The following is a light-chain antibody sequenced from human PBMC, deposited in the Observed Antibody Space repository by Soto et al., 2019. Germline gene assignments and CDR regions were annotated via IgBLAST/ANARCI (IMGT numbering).Light chain of an antibody. CDR1: SSDVGVYNY. CDR2: DVS. J-gene: IGLJ1*01. Sequence: QSALTQPASVSGSPGQSITIPCTGTSSDVGVYNYVSWYQRHPGKAPKVMIYDVSNRPSGVSNRFSGSKSGNTASLTISGLQSEDEAYFYWRSNTSNNTLGLFFGTGTQLTVL. V-gene: IGLV2-14*03. CDR3: RSNTSNNTLGLF.